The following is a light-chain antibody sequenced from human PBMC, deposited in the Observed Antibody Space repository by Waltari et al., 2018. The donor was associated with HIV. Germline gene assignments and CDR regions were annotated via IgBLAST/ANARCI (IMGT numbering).Light chain of an antibody. J-gene: IGKJ4*01. CDR2: DAI. V-gene: IGKV3-11*01. CDR1: HSVRYY. CDR3: QQRSNWPLT. Sequence: VSPQSPAILSLSPGESATLSCRARHSVRYYLAWYQHKPGQAPRLLIFDAINRATGIPARFSGSKSGADFTLSIDSLEPEDFAVYYCQQRSNWPLTFGGGTKVDIK.